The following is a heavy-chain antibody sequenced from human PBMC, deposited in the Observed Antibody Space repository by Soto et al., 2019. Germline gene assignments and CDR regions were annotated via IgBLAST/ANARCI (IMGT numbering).Heavy chain of an antibody. Sequence: PSETLSLTCTVSGGSISSSSYYWGWIRQPPGKGLEWIGSIYYSGSTYYNPSLKSRVTISVDTSKNQFSLKLSSVTAADTAVYYCARDLGGDGYNDYWGQGTLVTVSS. J-gene: IGHJ4*02. CDR3: ARDLGGDGYNDY. V-gene: IGHV4-39*07. CDR1: GGSISSSSYY. CDR2: IYYSGST. D-gene: IGHD3-16*01.